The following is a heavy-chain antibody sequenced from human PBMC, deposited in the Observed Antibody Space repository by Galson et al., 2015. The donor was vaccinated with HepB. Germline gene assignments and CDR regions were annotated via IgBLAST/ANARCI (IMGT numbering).Heavy chain of an antibody. CDR3: AAVVPSAISLLY. V-gene: IGHV1-2*02. Sequence: SVKVSCKASGYTFTDNYINWVRQTPGQGPEWMGWVNPDSGGTKYAQKFQGRVTMTSDTSITTAYMELSSLRSDDTAVYYCAAVVPSAISLLYWGQGTLVTVSS. CDR2: VNPDSGGT. D-gene: IGHD2-2*01. J-gene: IGHJ4*02. CDR1: GYTFTDNY.